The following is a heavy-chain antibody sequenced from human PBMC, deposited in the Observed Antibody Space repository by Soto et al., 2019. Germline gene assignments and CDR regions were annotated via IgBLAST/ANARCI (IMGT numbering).Heavy chain of an antibody. D-gene: IGHD3-10*01. V-gene: IGHV4-59*01. CDR2: IYYSGST. CDR3: TTVRVHLWSTDYFDS. J-gene: IGHJ4*02. Sequence: PSETLSLTCTVSGGSISSYYWSWIRQPPGKGLEWIGYIYYSGSTNYNPSLKSRVTISVDTSKNQFSLKLSSVTAADTAVYYCTTVRVHLWSTDYFDSWGQGTLVTVSS. CDR1: GGSISSYY.